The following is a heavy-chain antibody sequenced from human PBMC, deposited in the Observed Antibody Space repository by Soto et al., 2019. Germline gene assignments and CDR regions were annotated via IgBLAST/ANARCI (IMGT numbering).Heavy chain of an antibody. J-gene: IGHJ6*02. Sequence: SVKVSCKASGGTFSSYAISWVRQAPGQGLEWMGGIIPIFGTANYAQKFQGRVTITADESTSTAYMELSSLRSEDTAVYYCSLGLRSGYYYYYGMDVWGQGTTVTVSS. CDR1: GGTFSSYA. D-gene: IGHD5-12*01. V-gene: IGHV1-69*13. CDR2: IIPIFGTA. CDR3: SLGLRSGYYYYYGMDV.